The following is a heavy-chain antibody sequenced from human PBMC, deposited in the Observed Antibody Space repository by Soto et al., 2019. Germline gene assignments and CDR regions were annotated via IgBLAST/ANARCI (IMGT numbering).Heavy chain of an antibody. CDR1: GFIFSSDW. D-gene: IGHD1-26*01. CDR2: IDTDGSGT. Sequence: PGGSLRLSCAASGFIFSSDWMHWVRQAPGKGPVWVSRIDTDGSGTTYADSVKGRFTISGDNSKNTLYLQMNSLRAEDTAVYYCARSGVGATFDYWGQGTLVTVSS. J-gene: IGHJ4*02. CDR3: ARSGVGATFDY. V-gene: IGHV3-74*01.